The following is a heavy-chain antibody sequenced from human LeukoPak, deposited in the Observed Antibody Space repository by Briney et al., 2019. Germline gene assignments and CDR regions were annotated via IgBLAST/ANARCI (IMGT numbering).Heavy chain of an antibody. CDR1: GFTFSSYS. CDR3: ARGTGTTPPDY. V-gene: IGHV3-48*04. Sequence: PGGSLRLSCAASGFTFSSYSMNWVRQAPGKGLEWVSYISSSSSTIYYADSAKGRFTISRDNAKNSLYLQMNSLRAEDTAVYYCARGTGTTPPDYWGQGTLVTVSS. CDR2: ISSSSSTI. J-gene: IGHJ4*02. D-gene: IGHD1-7*01.